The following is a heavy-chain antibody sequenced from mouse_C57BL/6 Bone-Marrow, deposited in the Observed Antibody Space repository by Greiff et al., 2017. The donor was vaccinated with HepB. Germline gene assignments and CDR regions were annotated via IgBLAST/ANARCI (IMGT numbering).Heavy chain of an antibody. CDR3: ARHSSSYYFDY. CDR2: INPNNGGT. Sequence: EVQLQQSGPELVKPGASVKISCKASGYTFTDYYMNWVKQSHGKSLEWIGDINPNNGGTSYNQKFKGKATLTVDKSSSTAYMELRSLTSEDSALYYCARHSSSYYFDYWGQGTTLTVSS. V-gene: IGHV1-26*01. D-gene: IGHD1-1*01. J-gene: IGHJ2*01. CDR1: GYTFTDYY.